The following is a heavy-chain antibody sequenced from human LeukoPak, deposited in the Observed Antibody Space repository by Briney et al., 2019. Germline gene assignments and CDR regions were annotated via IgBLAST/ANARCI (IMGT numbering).Heavy chain of an antibody. V-gene: IGHV3-11*06. CDR1: GFTFSDNY. J-gene: IGHJ4*02. Sequence: GGSLRLSCAASGFTFSDNYISWIRQAPGKGLEWVSYISSSSSYTNYADSVKGRFTISRDNAKNSLYLQMNSLRAEDTAVYYCARPYGDLYYFDYWGQGTLVTVSS. CDR2: ISSSSSYT. D-gene: IGHD4-17*01. CDR3: ARPYGDLYYFDY.